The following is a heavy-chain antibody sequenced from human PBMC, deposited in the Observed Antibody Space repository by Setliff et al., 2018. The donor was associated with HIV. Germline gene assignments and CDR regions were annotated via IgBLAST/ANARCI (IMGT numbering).Heavy chain of an antibody. CDR2: INTNTGNP. V-gene: IGHV7-4-1*02. Sequence: ASVKVSCKASGYTFTYYAMHWVRQAPGQRLEWMGWINTNTGNPTYAQGFTGRFVFSLDTSVSTTYLQISSLKAEDTAVYYCARDSPLAFDYWGQGTLVTVSS. CDR3: ARDSPLAFDY. J-gene: IGHJ4*02. CDR1: GYTFTYYA. D-gene: IGHD3-16*01.